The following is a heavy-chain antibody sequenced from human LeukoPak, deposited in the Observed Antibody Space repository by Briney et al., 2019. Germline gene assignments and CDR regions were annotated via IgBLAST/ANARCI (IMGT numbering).Heavy chain of an antibody. CDR1: GGSISATSYF. Sequence: PSETLSLTCTVSGGSISATSYFWGWIRQPPGRGLEWIGSLYYRGSTYYNPSLKSRVTISVDMSKNQFSLKMTSVTATDTAVYYCVRHDGYNYSPLVLYYFDYWGQGTLVTVSS. CDR3: VRHDGYNYSPLVLYYFDY. V-gene: IGHV4-39*01. J-gene: IGHJ4*02. D-gene: IGHD5-24*01. CDR2: LYYRGST.